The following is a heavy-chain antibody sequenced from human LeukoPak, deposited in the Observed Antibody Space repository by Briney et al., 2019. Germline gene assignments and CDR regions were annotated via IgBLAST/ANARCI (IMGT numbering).Heavy chain of an antibody. CDR1: GYTFTSYY. V-gene: IGHV1-46*01. CDR2: INPSGGST. CDR3: ARRESYGHFDN. Sequence: ASVKVSCKASGYTFTSYYMHWVRQAPGQGLEWMGIINPSGGSTSYAQKFQGRVTLTRDTPTSTVYMELSSLRSEDTAVYYCARRESYGHFDNWGQGTLVTVSS. J-gene: IGHJ4*02. D-gene: IGHD5-18*01.